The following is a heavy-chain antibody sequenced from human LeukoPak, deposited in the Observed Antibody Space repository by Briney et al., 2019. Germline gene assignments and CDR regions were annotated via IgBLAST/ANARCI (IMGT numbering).Heavy chain of an antibody. CDR2: ISYDGSNK. V-gene: IGHV3-30*04. Sequence: GGSLRLSCAASGFTFSSYAMHWVRQAPGKGLEWVAVISYDGSNKYYADSVKGRFTISRDNSKNTLYLQMNSLRAEETAVYYCARNVDTAMVSDYWGQGTLVTVSS. J-gene: IGHJ4*02. CDR3: ARNVDTAMVSDY. D-gene: IGHD5-18*01. CDR1: GFTFSSYA.